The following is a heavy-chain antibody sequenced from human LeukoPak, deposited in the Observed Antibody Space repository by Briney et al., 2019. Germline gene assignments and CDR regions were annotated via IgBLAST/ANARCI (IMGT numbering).Heavy chain of an antibody. D-gene: IGHD3-10*01. CDR3: ARVYRGMAWSSLGY. J-gene: IGHJ4*02. Sequence: GGSLRLSCAASGFTFSDYTMNWVRQAPGKGLEWVSYISSSGSTIYYADSVKGRFTISRDNAKNSLYLQMNSLRAEDTAVYYCARVYRGMAWSSLGYWGQGTLVTVSS. CDR2: ISSSGSTI. CDR1: GFTFSDYT. V-gene: IGHV3-11*01.